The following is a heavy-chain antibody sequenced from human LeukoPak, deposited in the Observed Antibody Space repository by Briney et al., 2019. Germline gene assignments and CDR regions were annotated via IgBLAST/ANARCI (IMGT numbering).Heavy chain of an antibody. J-gene: IGHJ4*02. CDR2: IYYSGST. V-gene: IGHV4-39*07. CDR3: ARGARGGGSCDFDY. CDR1: GGSISSSSYY. D-gene: IGHD2-15*01. Sequence: SETLSLTCTVSGGSISSSSYYWGWIRQPPGKGLEWIGSIYYSGSTYYNSSLKSRVTLSVDTSKNQFSLKLSSVTAADTAVYYCARGARGGGSCDFDYWGQGTLVTVSS.